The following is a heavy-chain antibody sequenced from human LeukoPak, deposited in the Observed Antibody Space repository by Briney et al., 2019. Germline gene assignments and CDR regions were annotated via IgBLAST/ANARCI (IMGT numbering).Heavy chain of an antibody. CDR2: ITFSSKTI. J-gene: IGHJ4*02. D-gene: IGHD3-9*01. CDR3: ARVLHYDILTGYYIFPSYYFDY. Sequence: GGSLRLSCAASGFTFGDYYMSWIRQAPGKGLEWISYITFSSKTIYYADSVKGRFTITRDNAKNSLYLQMNSLRAEDTAVYYCARVLHYDILTGYYIFPSYYFDYWGQGTLVTVSS. CDR1: GFTFGDYY. V-gene: IGHV3-11*01.